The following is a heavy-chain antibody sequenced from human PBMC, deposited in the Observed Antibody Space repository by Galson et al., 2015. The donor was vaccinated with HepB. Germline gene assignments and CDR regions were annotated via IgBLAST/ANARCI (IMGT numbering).Heavy chain of an antibody. J-gene: IGHJ6*02. V-gene: IGHV5-51*01. CDR2: INPADSDT. D-gene: IGHD7-27*01. CDR3: ARLGNELYHYYGMDV. Sequence: QSGAEVKKPGESLRISCQGSGYSFGSHWIGWVRQMPGKGPEWMGIINPADSDTRYSPSFHGQVSISSDRSVATAYLQWSSLKASDTAMYYCARLGNELYHYYGMDVWGQGTTVTVSS. CDR1: GYSFGSHW.